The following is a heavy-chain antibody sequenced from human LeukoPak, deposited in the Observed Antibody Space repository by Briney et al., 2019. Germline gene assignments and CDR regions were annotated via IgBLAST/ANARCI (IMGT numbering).Heavy chain of an antibody. V-gene: IGHV3-23*01. D-gene: IGHD3-3*01. CDR2: ISGSGDNT. Sequence: GGSLRLSCAASGFTFSSYAMTWVRQAPGKGLEWVSTISGSGDNTYYADSVKGRFTISRDNSKNTLYLQMNSLRVEDTAIYYCAKGAYYGDWGQGTLVTVSS. CDR3: AKGAYYGD. J-gene: IGHJ4*02. CDR1: GFTFSSYA.